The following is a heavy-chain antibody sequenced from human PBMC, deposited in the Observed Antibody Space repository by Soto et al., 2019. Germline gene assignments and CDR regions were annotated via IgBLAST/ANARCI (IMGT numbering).Heavy chain of an antibody. CDR1: GFTFDDFG. D-gene: IGHD6-19*01. J-gene: IGHJ4*02. Sequence: SLRLSCATSGFTFDDFGMNWVRQAPGKGLEWVSGISWNGAKIGYADSVQGRFTISRDNAKKSLYLEMDSLRAEDTALYYCSKGEFGSSGWQGTYYFDSWGQGTLVTVSS. V-gene: IGHV3-9*01. CDR2: ISWNGAKI. CDR3: SKGEFGSSGWQGTYYFDS.